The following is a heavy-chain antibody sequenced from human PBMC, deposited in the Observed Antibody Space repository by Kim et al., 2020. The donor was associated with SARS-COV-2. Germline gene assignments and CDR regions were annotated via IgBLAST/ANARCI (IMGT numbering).Heavy chain of an antibody. CDR3: EVRAKDGRVR. Sequence: GGSLRLSCAASGLTFSDYRIYWVRQAPGKGLEWVSRFNSDGSFTNYADSVKGRFTVSRDYAEKSVYLQMNNLRVEDKAVYYCEVRAKDGRVRWGQGKVVT. D-gene: IGHD2-8*02. CDR2: FNSDGSFT. V-gene: IGHV3-74*01. CDR1: GLTFSDYR. J-gene: IGHJ4*02.